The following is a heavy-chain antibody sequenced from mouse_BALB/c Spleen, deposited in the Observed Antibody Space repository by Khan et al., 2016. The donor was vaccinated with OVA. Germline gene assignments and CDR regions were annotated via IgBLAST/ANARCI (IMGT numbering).Heavy chain of an antibody. CDR3: ARGVRGLRTWFAY. J-gene: IGHJ3*01. CDR2: INPYNDYN. Sequence: EVQLQESGPELAKPGASVKMSCKASGYTFTSYELHWVKQKPGQGLEWIGYINPYNDYNKNNEKFKGKATLTSDKSSSTAYMELSSLTSEDSAVLYCARGVRGLRTWFAYWGQGTLVTVSA. V-gene: IGHV1S136*01. D-gene: IGHD3-1*01. CDR1: GYTFTSYE.